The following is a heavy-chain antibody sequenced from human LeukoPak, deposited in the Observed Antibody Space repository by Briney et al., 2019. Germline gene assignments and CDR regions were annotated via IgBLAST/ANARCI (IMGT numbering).Heavy chain of an antibody. Sequence: PSQTLSLTCTVSGGSISSGDYYWSWIRQPPGKGLEWIGYIYYSGSTYYNPSLKSRVTISVDTSKNQFSLKLSSVTAADTAMYYCALYLAGRGSYYFDYWGQGSLVTVSS. J-gene: IGHJ4*02. D-gene: IGHD1-26*01. CDR3: ALYLAGRGSYYFDY. CDR1: GGSISSGDYY. V-gene: IGHV4-30-4*01. CDR2: IYYSGST.